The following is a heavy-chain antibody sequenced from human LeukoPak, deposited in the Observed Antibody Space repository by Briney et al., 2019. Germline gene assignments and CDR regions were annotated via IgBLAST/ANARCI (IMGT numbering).Heavy chain of an antibody. CDR1: GGSVSSGSYY. Sequence: SETLSLTGTVSGGSVSSGSYYWSWIRQPPGKVLEWIGYIYYSGSTNYNPSLKSRVTISVDTSKNQFSLKLSSVTAADTAVYYCARAPIVATTTFDYWGQGTLVTVSS. V-gene: IGHV4-61*01. CDR3: ARAPIVATTTFDY. CDR2: IYYSGST. D-gene: IGHD5-12*01. J-gene: IGHJ4*02.